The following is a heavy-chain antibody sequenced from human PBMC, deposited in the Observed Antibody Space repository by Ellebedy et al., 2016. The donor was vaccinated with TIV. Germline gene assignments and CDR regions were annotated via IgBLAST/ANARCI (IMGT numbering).Heavy chain of an antibody. J-gene: IGHJ4*02. CDR2: ITGNGINT. D-gene: IGHD2-15*01. Sequence: GESLKISCAASGFTFSNYAMSWVRQAPGKGLEWVSAITGNGINTYHTDSVKGRFTLSRDNSKNTLYLQMNSLRAEDTAVYSCAKAPIETCRGVICYPFDNWGLGTLVTVSS. V-gene: IGHV3-23*01. CDR1: GFTFSNYA. CDR3: AKAPIETCRGVICYPFDN.